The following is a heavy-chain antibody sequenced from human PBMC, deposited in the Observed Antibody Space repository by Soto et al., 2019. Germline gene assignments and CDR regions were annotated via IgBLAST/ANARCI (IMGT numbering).Heavy chain of an antibody. CDR2: ISGDGSSI. CDR3: ARVPYDFCSGAPPYGIDV. J-gene: IGHJ6*02. Sequence: PGGSLRLSCAASGFTFSAYRFNWVRQGPGKRLEWVSSISGDGSSIHNAESVRGRCAISRDGTRKSMYLRMKNLRAEDTAIYYCARVPYDFCSGAPPYGIDVWGQGTGVTVSS. D-gene: IGHD3-3*01. V-gene: IGHV3-21*01. CDR1: GFTFSAYR.